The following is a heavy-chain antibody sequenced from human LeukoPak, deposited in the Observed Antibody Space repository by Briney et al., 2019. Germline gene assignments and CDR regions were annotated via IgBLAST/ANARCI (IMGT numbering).Heavy chain of an antibody. Sequence: PGGSLRLSCASSGFTFSTYGMHWVRQAPGKGLEWVAFIQYDGSNKYYADYVKGRFTISRDNSKNTLDLQMHSLRSEDTAVYYFAKDRLSYDSEISGYFLFTDYWGQGILVTVSS. V-gene: IGHV3-30*02. J-gene: IGHJ4*02. CDR3: AKDRLSYDSEISGYFLFTDY. CDR1: GFTFSTYG. D-gene: IGHD3-22*01. CDR2: IQYDGSNK.